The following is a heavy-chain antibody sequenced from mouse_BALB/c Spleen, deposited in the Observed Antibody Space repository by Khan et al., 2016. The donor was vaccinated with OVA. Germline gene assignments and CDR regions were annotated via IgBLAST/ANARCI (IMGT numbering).Heavy chain of an antibody. CDR1: GYTFTNYV. CDR2: INTYTGEP. J-gene: IGHJ2*01. CDR3: TRFDGGY. V-gene: IGHV9-3-1*01. Sequence: QIQLVQSGPELKKPGETVKISCKASGYTFTNYVMNWVKQSPGKGLKWMGWINTYTGEPTYADDFKGRFAFSLETSASTAYLQLNNLKNEDTATYFCTRFDGGYWGQGTTLTVSS.